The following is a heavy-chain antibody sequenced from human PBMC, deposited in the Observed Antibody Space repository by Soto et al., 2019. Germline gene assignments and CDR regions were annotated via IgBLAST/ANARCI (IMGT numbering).Heavy chain of an antibody. Sequence: GESLTISCPWSGDTFTNHWITWVRQMPGKGLEWMGRINPSDSHTNYSPSFQGHVTMSVDKSISTAYLQWSSLKASDSAMYYCARHASYYVSSGYFGTYWGQGTLVTVSS. V-gene: IGHV5-10-1*01. D-gene: IGHD3-22*01. CDR1: GDTFTNHW. J-gene: IGHJ4*02. CDR2: INPSDSHT. CDR3: ARHASYYVSSGYFGTY.